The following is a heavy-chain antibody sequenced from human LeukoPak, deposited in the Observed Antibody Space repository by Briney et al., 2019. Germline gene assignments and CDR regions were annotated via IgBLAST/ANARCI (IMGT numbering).Heavy chain of an antibody. CDR3: AREPRLELFYYYMDV. CDR2: ISGSGSNT. D-gene: IGHD1-7*01. CDR1: GFTFSSYA. V-gene: IGHV3-23*01. J-gene: IGHJ6*03. Sequence: GGPLSLSCAPSGFTFSSYAMSWVRQAQGKGREWVSDISGSGSNTYYADSVKGRFTISRDNAKNSLYLQMNSLRAEDTAVYYCAREPRLELFYYYMDVWGKGTTVTVSS.